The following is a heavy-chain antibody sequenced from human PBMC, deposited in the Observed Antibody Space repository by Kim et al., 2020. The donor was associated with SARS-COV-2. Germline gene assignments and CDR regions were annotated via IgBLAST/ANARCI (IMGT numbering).Heavy chain of an antibody. CDR3: ARDTPGQKAYDI. Sequence: AYAGSVKSRITINADTSKNQFSLQLKSVSPEDTAVYYCARDTPGQKAYDIWGQGTMVTVSS. J-gene: IGHJ3*02. V-gene: IGHV6-1*01.